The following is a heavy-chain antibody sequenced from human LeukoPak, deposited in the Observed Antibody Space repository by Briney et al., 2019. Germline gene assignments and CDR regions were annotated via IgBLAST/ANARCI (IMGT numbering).Heavy chain of an antibody. CDR3: ARDSQDYDFWSGSGYYGMDV. D-gene: IGHD3-3*01. CDR1: GGSISSYY. CDR2: ICTSGST. J-gene: IGHJ6*02. Sequence: SETLSLTCTVSGGSISSYYWSWIRQPAGKGLEWIGRICTSGSTNYNPSLKSRVTMSVDTSKNQFSLKLSSVTAADTAVYYCARDSQDYDFWSGSGYYGMDVWGQGTTVTVSS. V-gene: IGHV4-4*07.